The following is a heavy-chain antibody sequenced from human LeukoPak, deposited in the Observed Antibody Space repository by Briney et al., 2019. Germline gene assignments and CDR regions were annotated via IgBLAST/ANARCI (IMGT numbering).Heavy chain of an antibody. CDR2: VKNDGKIT. D-gene: IGHD3-3*01. Sequence: GGSLRLSCAASEFTFNNYWMHWVRQAPGKGLVWVSRVKNDGKITTYADSVKGRFTTSRDNAKNTFYLQMNSLRVEDTAVYYCLLIILGGSSQHWGQGTLVTVSS. J-gene: IGHJ1*01. V-gene: IGHV3-74*01. CDR3: LLIILGGSSQH. CDR1: EFTFNNYW.